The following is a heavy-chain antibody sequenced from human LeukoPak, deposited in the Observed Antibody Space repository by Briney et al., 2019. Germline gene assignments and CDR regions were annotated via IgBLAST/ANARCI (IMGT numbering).Heavy chain of an antibody. CDR1: GGSISSYY. CDR3: ARAWGSKRYCSSTSCTYYFDY. V-gene: IGHV4-4*07. Sequence: SETLSLTCIVSGGSISSYYWSWIRQPAGKGLQWIGRIYTSGSTNYNPSLKSRVTMSVDTSKNQFSLKLSSVTAADTAVYYCARAWGSKRYCSSTSCTYYFDYWGQGTLVTVSS. D-gene: IGHD2-2*01. CDR2: IYTSGST. J-gene: IGHJ4*02.